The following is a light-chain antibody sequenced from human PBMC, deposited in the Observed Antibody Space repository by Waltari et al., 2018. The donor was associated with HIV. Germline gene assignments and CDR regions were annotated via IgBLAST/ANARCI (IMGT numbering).Light chain of an antibody. V-gene: IGKV1-5*03. CDR2: RAS. CDR3: QQYSDFPYT. Sequence: DIQVTQSPSTLSASVGDRVTVTCRASQSISKWLAWYRQTPGKAPTILIYRASILDEGVPSRFSGSVSGTEFNLIINRLQPEDFTTYFCQQYSDFPYTFGQGTRV. J-gene: IGKJ2*01. CDR1: QSISKW.